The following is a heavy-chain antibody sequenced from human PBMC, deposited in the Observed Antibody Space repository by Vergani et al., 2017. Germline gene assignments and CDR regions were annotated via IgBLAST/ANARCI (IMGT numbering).Heavy chain of an antibody. CDR1: GGSSSNDDSY. CDR3: ARTIGHCSNSNCYNLAY. J-gene: IGHJ4*02. V-gene: IGHV4-30-4*08. Sequence: QVQLQESGPGLVKPSETLSVTCIVSGGSSSNDDSYWSWIRQPPGKGLEWIGYIYYSGSTYYNPSLESRLTISLDSSRTQFSLKLISVTAGDTAVYYCARTIGHCSNSNCYNLAYWGQGTLVTVSS. CDR2: IYYSGST. D-gene: IGHD2-2*02.